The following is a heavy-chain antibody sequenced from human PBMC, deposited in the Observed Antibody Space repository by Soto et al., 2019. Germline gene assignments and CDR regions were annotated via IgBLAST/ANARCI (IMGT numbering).Heavy chain of an antibody. Sequence: SETLSLTCTVSGGSISSGGYYWSWIRQHPGKGLEWIGYIYYSGSTYYNPSLKSRVTISVDTSKNQFSLKLSSVTAADTAVYYCARAWRGGPDDYFDYWGQGTLVTVSS. CDR3: ARAWRGGPDDYFDY. D-gene: IGHD2-15*01. CDR2: IYYSGST. V-gene: IGHV4-31*03. J-gene: IGHJ4*02. CDR1: GGSISSGGYY.